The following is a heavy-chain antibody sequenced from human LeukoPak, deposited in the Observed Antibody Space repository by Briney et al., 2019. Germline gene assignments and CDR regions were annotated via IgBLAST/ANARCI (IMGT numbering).Heavy chain of an antibody. CDR2: IIPIFGTA. D-gene: IGHD1-1*01. CDR3: ARVGGGRTGTAFDY. J-gene: IGHJ4*02. CDR1: GGTFSSYA. Sequence: SVKVSCKASGGTFSSYAISWVRQAPGQGLEWMGGIIPIFGTANYAQKFQGRVTITADESTSTAYMELSSLRSEDTAVYYCARVGGGRTGTAFDYWGQGTLVTVSS. V-gene: IGHV1-69*01.